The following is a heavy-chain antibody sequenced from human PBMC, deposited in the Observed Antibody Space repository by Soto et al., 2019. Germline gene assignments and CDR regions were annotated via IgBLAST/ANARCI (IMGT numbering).Heavy chain of an antibody. CDR3: ATDLYCSGGSCYPAEYFQH. CDR1: GYTLTELS. V-gene: IGHV1-24*01. CDR2: FDPEDGET. D-gene: IGHD2-15*01. J-gene: IGHJ1*01. Sequence: GASVKVSCKVSGYTLTELSMHWVRQAPGKGLEWMGGFDPEDGETIYAQKFQGRVTMTEDTSTDTAYMELSSLRSEDTAVYYCATDLYCSGGSCYPAEYFQHWGQGTLVTVSS.